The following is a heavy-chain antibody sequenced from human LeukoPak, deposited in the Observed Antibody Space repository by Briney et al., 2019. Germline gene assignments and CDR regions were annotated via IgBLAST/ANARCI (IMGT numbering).Heavy chain of an antibody. CDR2: ISDDGSKK. D-gene: IGHD3-22*01. V-gene: IGHV3-30*18. CDR3: AKDPGDSSGYGGVGYFGMDV. Sequence: QVQLVESGGGVVQPGRSLRLSCEASGFTFSTYGMHWVRQAPSKGLEWVAVISDDGSKKYYADSVKGRFTISRDNSKNTLYVQMNSLRVEDTAVYYCAKDPGDSSGYGGVGYFGMDVWGQGTTVTVSS. CDR1: GFTFSTYG. J-gene: IGHJ6*02.